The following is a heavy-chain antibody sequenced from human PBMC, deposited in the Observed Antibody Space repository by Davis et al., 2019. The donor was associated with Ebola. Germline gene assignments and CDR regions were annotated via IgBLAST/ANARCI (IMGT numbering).Heavy chain of an antibody. J-gene: IGHJ4*02. D-gene: IGHD6-19*01. CDR3: ARDQRGAVAGLDY. V-gene: IGHV3-74*01. CDR2: IKSDGST. Sequence: GESLKISCAVSGFTITNYWTHWVRQVPGKGLVWVSRIKSDGSTIYADSVKGRFTISRDNAKNTLYLQLNSLRAEDTAVYYCARDQRGAVAGLDYWGQGTLVTVSS. CDR1: GFTITNYW.